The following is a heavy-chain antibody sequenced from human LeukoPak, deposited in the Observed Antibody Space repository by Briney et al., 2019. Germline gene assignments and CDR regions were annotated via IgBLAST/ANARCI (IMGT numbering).Heavy chain of an antibody. CDR1: GYTFTSYG. CDR3: ARAEVDTAMVHFDY. J-gene: IGHJ4*02. D-gene: IGHD5-18*01. V-gene: IGHV1-18*01. Sequence: ASVKVSCKASGYTFTSYGISWVRQAPGQGLEWMGWISAYNGNTNYAQKLQGRVTMTTDTSTSTAYMELRGLRSDDTAVYYCARAEVDTAMVHFDYWGQGTLVTVSS. CDR2: ISAYNGNT.